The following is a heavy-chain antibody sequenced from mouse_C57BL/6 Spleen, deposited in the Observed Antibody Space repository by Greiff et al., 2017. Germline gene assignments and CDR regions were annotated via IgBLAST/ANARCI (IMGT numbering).Heavy chain of an antibody. CDR1: GYTFTDYE. V-gene: IGHV1-15*01. D-gene: IGHD1-1*01. CDR3: TRWSTVVAFDY. CDR2: IDPETGGT. J-gene: IGHJ2*01. Sequence: QVQLKQSGAELVRPGASVTLSCKASGYTFTDYEMHWVKQTPVHGLEWIGAIDPETGGTAYNQKFKGKAILTADKSSSTAYMELRSLTSEDSAVYYCTRWSTVVAFDYWGQGTTLTVSS.